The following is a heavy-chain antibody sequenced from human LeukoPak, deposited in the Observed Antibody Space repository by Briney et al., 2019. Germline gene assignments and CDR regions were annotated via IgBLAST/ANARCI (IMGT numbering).Heavy chain of an antibody. D-gene: IGHD1-26*01. CDR3: ARGLVGAFDS. Sequence: GGSLRLSCAASGFTFSSYDMHWVRQRKGKGLEWVSGIGSIGDTYYPGSVKGRFTISRENAKNSLYLQMNSLRAGDTAVYFCARGLVGAFDSWSQGTLVTVSS. CDR2: IGSIGDT. CDR1: GFTFSSYD. J-gene: IGHJ4*02. V-gene: IGHV3-13*01.